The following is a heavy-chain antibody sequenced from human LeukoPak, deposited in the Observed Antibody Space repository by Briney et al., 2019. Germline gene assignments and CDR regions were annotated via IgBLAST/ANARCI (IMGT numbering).Heavy chain of an antibody. CDR2: IYYSGST. CDR3: ARGSSGWSKVNWFDP. Sequence: SETLSLTCTVSGGSISSYYWSWIRQPPGKGLEWIGYIYYSGSTNYNPSLKSRVTISVDTSKNQLSLKLSSVTAADTAVYYCARGSSGWSKVNWFDPWGQGTLVTVSS. D-gene: IGHD6-19*01. J-gene: IGHJ5*02. CDR1: GGSISSYY. V-gene: IGHV4-59*01.